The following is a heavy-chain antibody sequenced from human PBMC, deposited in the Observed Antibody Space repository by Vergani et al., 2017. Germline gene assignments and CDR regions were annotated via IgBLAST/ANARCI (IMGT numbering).Heavy chain of an antibody. CDR1: GYTFSNYY. CDR3: ATGYYGILTGYRY. J-gene: IGHJ4*02. D-gene: IGHD3-9*01. V-gene: IGHV1-46*03. CDR2: INPSGGHT. Sequence: VQVVQSGAEVKKSGASVKVSCKTSGYTFSNYYMHWVRQAPGQGLEWMGIINPSGGHTNYAQKFQGRVTMTRDTSTSTVYMELSSLRSEDTAIYYCATGYYGILTGYRYWVEGTLVTVSA.